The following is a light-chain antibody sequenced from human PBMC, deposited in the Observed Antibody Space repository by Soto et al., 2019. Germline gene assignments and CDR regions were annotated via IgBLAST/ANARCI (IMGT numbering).Light chain of an antibody. Sequence: DIVMTQSPDSLAVSLGERATIKCRSSQSILKSSIKKNSLSWYQQKPGQPPRLLIYWASTRDSGLPDRFSGSGSGTDFTLTITRLQAEDLAVYYCHQYYSSSLTFGGGTKVESK. CDR1: QSILKSSIKKNS. V-gene: IGKV4-1*01. CDR2: WAS. CDR3: HQYYSSSLT. J-gene: IGKJ4*01.